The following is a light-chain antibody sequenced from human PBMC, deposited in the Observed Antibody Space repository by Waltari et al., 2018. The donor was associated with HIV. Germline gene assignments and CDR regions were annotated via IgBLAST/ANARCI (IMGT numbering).Light chain of an antibody. V-gene: IGLV6-57*01. CDR2: EDK. J-gene: IGLJ2*01. Sequence: MLTQPHSVSESPGKTVTISCTRRSGSIASNHVQWYQQRPDSSPITIIYEDKQRTSGLPDRFCVSVDSSSNTACLTVSGLKTGNEADYYCQSYDASCRGIFGGGTKLPIL. CDR1: SGSIASNH. CDR3: QSYDASCRGI.